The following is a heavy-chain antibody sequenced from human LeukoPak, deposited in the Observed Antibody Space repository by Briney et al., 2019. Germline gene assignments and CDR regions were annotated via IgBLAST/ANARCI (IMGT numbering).Heavy chain of an antibody. J-gene: IGHJ2*01. Sequence: GASVKVSCKAPGYTFTGYYMHWVRQAPGQGLEWMGWINPNSGGTNYAQKFQGWVTMTRDTSISTAYMELSRLRSDDTAVYYCARGRYSSSWYDYWYFDLWGRGTLVTVSS. CDR3: ARGRYSSSWYDYWYFDL. CDR2: INPNSGGT. V-gene: IGHV1-2*04. CDR1: GYTFTGYY. D-gene: IGHD6-13*01.